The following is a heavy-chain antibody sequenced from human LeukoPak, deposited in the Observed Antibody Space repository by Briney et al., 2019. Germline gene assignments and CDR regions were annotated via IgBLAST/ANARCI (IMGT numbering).Heavy chain of an antibody. J-gene: IGHJ4*02. Sequence: PPEALSHTCAVYRGSLSGYYWSWVRPPPGKGLAWIGEVNTSGSTKYSPSLKSRVTISVDTSKSQFFLKLNSVTAADTAVYYCARAWGFWGQGTLVTVSS. CDR1: RGSLSGYY. V-gene: IGHV4-34*01. CDR2: VNTSGST. CDR3: ARAWGF. D-gene: IGHD1-26*01.